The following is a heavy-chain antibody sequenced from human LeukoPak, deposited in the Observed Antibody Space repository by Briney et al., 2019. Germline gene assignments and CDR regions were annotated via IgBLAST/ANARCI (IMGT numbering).Heavy chain of an antibody. CDR3: ATSYYDFWSGRPQDYYYYYMDV. D-gene: IGHD3-3*01. V-gene: IGHV4-61*02. Sequence: SQTLSLTCTVSGGSISSGSYYWSWIRQAAGKGLEWIGRVYTSGSTNYNPSLKSRVTISVGTSKNQFSLKLSSVTAADTAVYYCATSYYDFWSGRPQDYYYYYMDVWGKGTTVTVSS. CDR2: VYTSGST. J-gene: IGHJ6*03. CDR1: GGSISSGSYY.